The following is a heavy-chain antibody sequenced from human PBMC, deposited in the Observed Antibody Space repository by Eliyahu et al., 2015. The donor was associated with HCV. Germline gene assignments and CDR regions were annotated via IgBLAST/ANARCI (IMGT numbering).Heavy chain of an antibody. Sequence: DVQLVQSGGTLVQPGGSLXLSCAASGFSVSHPYMXWVRQAPGKGXXGVSXLYSDGSTYHAESVKGRFIXSRDTSKNTIYLQMNSLRADDTGVYFCARDCSITNCYDEGRDSYYYGVDVWGQGTTVTVS. CDR3: ARDCSITNCYDEGRDSYYYGVDV. CDR2: LYSDGST. CDR1: GFSVSHPY. D-gene: IGHD3-3*01. V-gene: IGHV3-66*01. J-gene: IGHJ6*02.